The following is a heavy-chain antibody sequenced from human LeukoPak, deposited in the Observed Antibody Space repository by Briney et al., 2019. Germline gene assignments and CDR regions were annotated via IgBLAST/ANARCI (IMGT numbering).Heavy chain of an antibody. CDR3: ARDGNGYSYGSYYYYGMDV. Sequence: RRASVTVSCKASGYTFTGYYMHWVRQAPGQGLEWMGWINPNSGGTNYAQKFQGRVTMTRDTSISTAYMEPSRLRSDDTAVYYCARDGNGYSYGSYYYYGMDVWGQGTTVTVSS. CDR1: GYTFTGYY. D-gene: IGHD5-18*01. J-gene: IGHJ6*02. V-gene: IGHV1-2*02. CDR2: INPNSGGT.